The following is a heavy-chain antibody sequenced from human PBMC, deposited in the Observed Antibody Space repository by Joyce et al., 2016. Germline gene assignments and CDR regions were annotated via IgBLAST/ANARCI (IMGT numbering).Heavy chain of an antibody. CDR2: ISATSYYI. Sequence: QLVESGGGVVKPGGSLRLSCEASGSTFSTSSMSWLRQVPGKGLEWVAAISATSYYIFHAETVRGRCTVSRDNAKKTLYLQMNSLRAEDSAVFYCARGGISYYYAMDVWGQGTTVTVSS. D-gene: IGHD3-16*01. V-gene: IGHV3-21*01. CDR3: ARGGISYYYAMDV. CDR1: GSTFSTSS. J-gene: IGHJ6*02.